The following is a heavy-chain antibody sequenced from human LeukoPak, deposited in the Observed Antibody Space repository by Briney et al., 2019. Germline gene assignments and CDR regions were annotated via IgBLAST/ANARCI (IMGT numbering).Heavy chain of an antibody. J-gene: IGHJ4*02. CDR3: ANLYGSGSYSSDY. CDR2: IYYSGST. Sequence: KPSETLSLTCTVSARSISSYYWSWIRQPPGKGLEWIGYIYYSGSTNYNPSLKSRVTITVDTSKNHFSLKLSSVTAADTAVYYCANLYGSGSYSSDYWGQGTLVTVSS. D-gene: IGHD3-10*01. CDR1: ARSISSYY. V-gene: IGHV4-59*08.